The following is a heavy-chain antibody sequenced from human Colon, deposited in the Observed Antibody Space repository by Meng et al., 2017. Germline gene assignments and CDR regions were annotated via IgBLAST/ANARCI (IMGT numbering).Heavy chain of an antibody. CDR3: ARGIAVADNWFDP. D-gene: IGHD6-19*01. J-gene: IGHJ5*02. CDR1: CGPISSYY. CDR2: ISYSGST. V-gene: IGHV4-59*01. Sequence: QGPLQESGPGLVQPSETLSLTCTVSCGPISSYYWSWIRQPPGKGLEWIGYISYSGSTNYNPSLKSRVTISVDTSKNRFSLRLSSVTAADTAVYYCARGIAVADNWFDPWGQGTLVTVSS.